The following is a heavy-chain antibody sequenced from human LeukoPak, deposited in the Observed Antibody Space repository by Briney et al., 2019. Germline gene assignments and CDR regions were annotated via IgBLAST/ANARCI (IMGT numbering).Heavy chain of an antibody. D-gene: IGHD2-2*01. V-gene: IGHV4-59*01. Sequence: PSETLSLTCTVSGGSISSYYWSWIRQPPGKGLEWIGYIYYSGSTNYNPSLKSRVTISVDTSKNQFSLKLSSVTAADTAVYYCARDSQDVVVPGHYFDYWGQGTLVTVSS. CDR3: ARDSQDVVVPGHYFDY. J-gene: IGHJ4*02. CDR1: GGSISSYY. CDR2: IYYSGST.